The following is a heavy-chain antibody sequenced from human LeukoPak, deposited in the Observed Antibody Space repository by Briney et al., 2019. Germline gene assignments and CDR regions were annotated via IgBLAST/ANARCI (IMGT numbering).Heavy chain of an antibody. D-gene: IGHD6-19*01. V-gene: IGHV3-74*01. Sequence: GGSLRLSCAASGCTFSKYWMLWVRQAPGKGLESVSRINTDGTVTTYADSVKGRFTVSRDNADNTMFLQMNSVRGEDTAVYYCATKQWLAPPPDSWGQGTPVTVSS. J-gene: IGHJ4*02. CDR1: GCTFSKYW. CDR2: INTDGTVT. CDR3: ATKQWLAPPPDS.